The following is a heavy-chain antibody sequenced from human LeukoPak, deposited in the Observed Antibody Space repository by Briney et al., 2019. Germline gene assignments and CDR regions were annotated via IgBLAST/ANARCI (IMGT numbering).Heavy chain of an antibody. CDR3: ARHVGPGMPVTTELSSYYYYHGMDV. J-gene: IGHJ6*04. V-gene: IGHV5-51*01. D-gene: IGHD4-17*01. CDR2: IYPGDSST. CDR1: GYSFTSYW. Sequence: GESLKISCKGSGYSFTSYWIGWVRQMPGKGLEWMGIIYPGDSSTTYSPSFRGQVTISADKSITTAYLQWSSLEASDTAIYYCARHVGPGMPVTTELSSYYYYHGMDVWGKGTTVTVSS.